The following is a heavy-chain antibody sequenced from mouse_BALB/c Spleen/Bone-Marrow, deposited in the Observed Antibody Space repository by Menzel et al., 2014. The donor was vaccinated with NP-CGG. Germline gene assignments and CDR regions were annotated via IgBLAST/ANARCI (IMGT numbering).Heavy chain of an antibody. CDR3: ARNGNYGAWFAH. Sequence: AQLKQSGAELVKPGASVKLSCTASGFNIKDTYMHWVKQRPEQGLEWIGRIDPANGNTKYDPKFQGKATITADTSSNTAYLQPSSLTSEDTAVYYCARNGNYGAWFAHWGQGTLVTVSA. CDR2: IDPANGNT. D-gene: IGHD2-1*01. CDR1: GFNIKDTY. J-gene: IGHJ3*01. V-gene: IGHV14-3*02.